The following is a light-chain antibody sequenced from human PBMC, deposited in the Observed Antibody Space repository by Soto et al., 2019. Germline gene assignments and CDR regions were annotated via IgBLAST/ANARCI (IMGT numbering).Light chain of an antibody. CDR2: VNT. V-gene: IGLV1-40*01. CDR1: DSNIGAGYS. Sequence: QSVLTQPPSVSGAPGQRVTFSCTGSDSNIGAGYSVNWYQQIPGTAPKLLVYVNTNRPSGVPDRFSGSTSGTIASLAITGLQAEDEADYYCQSYDIRLNGLMFGLGTKLT. CDR3: QSYDIRLNGLM. J-gene: IGLJ3*02.